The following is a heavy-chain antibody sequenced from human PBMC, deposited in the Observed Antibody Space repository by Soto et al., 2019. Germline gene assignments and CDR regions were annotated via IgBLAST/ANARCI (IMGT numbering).Heavy chain of an antibody. CDR3: ARDGAAAGPPDNCFDP. CDR1: GGTFSSYA. Sequence: QVQLVQSGAEVKKPGSSVKVSCKASGGTFSSYAISWVRQAPGQGLEWMGGIIPIFGTANYAQKFQGRVTITGGESTSSAYMELSSLRSDDTAVYYCARDGAAAGPPDNCFDPWGQGALVTVSS. CDR2: IIPIFGTA. D-gene: IGHD6-13*01. V-gene: IGHV1-69*01. J-gene: IGHJ5*02.